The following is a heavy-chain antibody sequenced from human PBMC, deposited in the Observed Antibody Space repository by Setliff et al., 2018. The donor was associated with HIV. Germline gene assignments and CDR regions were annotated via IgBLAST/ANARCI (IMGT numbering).Heavy chain of an antibody. D-gene: IGHD1-20*01. CDR1: EYSFSNYW. V-gene: IGHV5-51*01. Sequence: GESLKISCKASEYSFSNYWIGWVRQMPGKGLEWMGIIYPGDSDTRYGPYFQGQVTISADKSNNTAYPQWSSLKASDTAIYYRAIRNKWNDGGPYYSYGMDVWGQGTTVTVSS. CDR2: IYPGDSDT. J-gene: IGHJ6*02. CDR3: AIRNKWNDGGPYYSYGMDV.